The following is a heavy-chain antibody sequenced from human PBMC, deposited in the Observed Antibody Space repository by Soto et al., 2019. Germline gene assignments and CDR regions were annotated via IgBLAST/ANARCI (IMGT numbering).Heavy chain of an antibody. CDR2: INAGNGNT. CDR1: GYTFTSYG. D-gene: IGHD6-13*01. CDR3: ASSYSSNWGYYYYGMDV. J-gene: IGHJ6*02. V-gene: IGHV1-3*01. Sequence: EASVKVSCKVSGYTFTSYGVHWVRQAPGQRLEWMGWINAGNGNTKYSQKFQGRVTITRDTSASTAYMELSSLRSEDTAVYYCASSYSSNWGYYYYGMDVWGQGTTVTVSS.